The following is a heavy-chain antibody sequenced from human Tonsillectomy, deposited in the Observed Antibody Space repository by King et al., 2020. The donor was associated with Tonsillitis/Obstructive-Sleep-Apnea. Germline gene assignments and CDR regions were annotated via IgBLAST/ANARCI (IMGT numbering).Heavy chain of an antibody. J-gene: IGHJ4*02. CDR2: ISSSSNTI. CDR3: AREKGSGFVGY. Sequence: VQLVESGGGLVQPGGSLRLSCAASGFTLRSYNMNWVRQAPGKGLEWVSYISSSSNTIYYADSVKGRFTISRDNAKNSLYLQMNSLRDVDTAVFYCAREKGSGFVGYWGQGTLVTVSS. D-gene: IGHD6-25*01. V-gene: IGHV3-48*02. CDR1: GFTLRSYN.